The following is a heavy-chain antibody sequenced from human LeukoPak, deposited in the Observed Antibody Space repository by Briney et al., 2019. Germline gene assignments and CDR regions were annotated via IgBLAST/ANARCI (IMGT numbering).Heavy chain of an antibody. CDR3: AGSVTGRGGWFDP. D-gene: IGHD3-10*01. CDR2: ISGSTGNT. Sequence: GGSLRLSCTASGFTFSTYAMSWVRQAPGKGLEWVSAISGSTGNTYYADSVKGRFTISRDNSKNTVYLQMDSLRAEDTAVYYCAGSVTGRGGWFDPWGQGTLVTVSS. V-gene: IGHV3-23*01. J-gene: IGHJ5*02. CDR1: GFTFSTYA.